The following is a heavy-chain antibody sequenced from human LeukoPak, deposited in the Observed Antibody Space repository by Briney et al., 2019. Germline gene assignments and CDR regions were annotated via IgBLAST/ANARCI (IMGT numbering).Heavy chain of an antibody. Sequence: ASVKVSCKASGYTFTGYYMHWVRQAPGQGLEWMGWINPNSGGTNYAQKFQGRVTMTRDTSISTACMELSRLRSDDTAVYYCARDRSRNYDILTGYDYWGQGTLVTVSS. CDR2: INPNSGGT. J-gene: IGHJ4*02. D-gene: IGHD3-9*01. CDR1: GYTFTGYY. V-gene: IGHV1-2*02. CDR3: ARDRSRNYDILTGYDY.